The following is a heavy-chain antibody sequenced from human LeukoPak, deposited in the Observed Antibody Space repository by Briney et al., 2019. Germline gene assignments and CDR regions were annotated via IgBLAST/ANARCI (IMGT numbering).Heavy chain of an antibody. Sequence: SETLSLTCAVYNASFSDYYWNWIRQPPGKGLEWIGEISHSGSTNYNPSLKSRVTISVDTSKNQFSLRLNSVTAADTAVYYCARKRIYSRTYDHWGQGTLVTVSS. CDR3: ARKRIYSRTYDH. CDR1: NASFSDYY. D-gene: IGHD6-13*01. J-gene: IGHJ4*02. V-gene: IGHV4-34*01. CDR2: ISHSGST.